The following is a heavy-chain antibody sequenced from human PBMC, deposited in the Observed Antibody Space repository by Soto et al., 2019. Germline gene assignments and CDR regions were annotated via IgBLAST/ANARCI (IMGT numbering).Heavy chain of an antibody. V-gene: IGHV5-10-1*01. D-gene: IGHD2-15*01. J-gene: IGHJ6*02. Sequence: GESLKISCKGSGYSFTSYWTSWVRQMPGKGLEWMGRIDPRDSYTNYSPSFQGHVTISADKSISTAYLQWSSLKASDTAMYYCARHARYCSGGSCHTYYGMDVWGQGTTVTVSS. CDR2: IDPRDSYT. CDR3: ARHARYCSGGSCHTYYGMDV. CDR1: GYSFTSYW.